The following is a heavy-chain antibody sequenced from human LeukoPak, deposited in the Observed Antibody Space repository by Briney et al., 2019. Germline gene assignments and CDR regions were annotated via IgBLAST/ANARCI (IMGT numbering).Heavy chain of an antibody. CDR3: ARQSRRATSDF. CDR2: VFYNGKT. J-gene: IGHJ4*02. V-gene: IGHV4-39*01. Sequence: PSETLSLTYTVSGDSISTSNYYWGCVRQPQGKGLEWIGSVFYNGKTYSNAPLKSRVTMSADTSKNQFSLKLTSVTAADTAVYYCARQSRRATSDFWGQGTLVTVSS. D-gene: IGHD2-2*01. CDR1: GDSISTSNYY.